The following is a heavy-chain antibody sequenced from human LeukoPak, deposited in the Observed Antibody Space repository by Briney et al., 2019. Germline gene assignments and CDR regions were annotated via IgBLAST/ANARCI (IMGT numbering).Heavy chain of an antibody. CDR2: ISSSSYI. CDR1: GFTFSSYS. V-gene: IGHV3-21*01. D-gene: IGHD3-22*01. J-gene: IGHJ5*02. CDR3: ATEPDSSGYMDWFDP. Sequence: PGGSLRLSCAASGFTFSSYSMNWVRQALGKGLEWVSSISSSSYIYYADSVKGRFTISRDNAKNSLYLQMNSLRAEDTAVYYCATEPDSSGYMDWFDPWGQGTLVTVSS.